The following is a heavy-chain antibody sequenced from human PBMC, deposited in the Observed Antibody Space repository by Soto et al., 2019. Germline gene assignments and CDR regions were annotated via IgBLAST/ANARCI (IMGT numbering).Heavy chain of an antibody. V-gene: IGHV3-7*05. CDR3: ARDGSTSWYSYDYHGMDV. D-gene: IGHD5-18*01. J-gene: IGHJ6*02. CDR1: GFTFRTYW. Sequence: EVQLVESGGGLVQPGGSLRLSCGASGFTFRTYWLSWARQVPGKGLEWVANINQDGSEKNYVDSVKGRFTISRDNAKNSLHLQMSSLRAEDTALYYCARDGSTSWYSYDYHGMDVWGQGTTVIVSS. CDR2: INQDGSEK.